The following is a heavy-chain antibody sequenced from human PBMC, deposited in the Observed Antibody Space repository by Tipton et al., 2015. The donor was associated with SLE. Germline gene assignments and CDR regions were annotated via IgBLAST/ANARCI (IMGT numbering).Heavy chain of an antibody. Sequence: TLSLTCTVSGGSISSYYWSWIRQPPGKGLEWIGYIYYSGSTNYNPSLKSRVTISVDTSKNQFSLKLGSVTAADTAVYYCARVQEDAILTGYFFDYWGQGTLVTVSS. CDR1: GGSISSYY. D-gene: IGHD3-9*01. CDR2: IYYSGST. CDR3: ARVQEDAILTGYFFDY. J-gene: IGHJ4*02. V-gene: IGHV4-59*01.